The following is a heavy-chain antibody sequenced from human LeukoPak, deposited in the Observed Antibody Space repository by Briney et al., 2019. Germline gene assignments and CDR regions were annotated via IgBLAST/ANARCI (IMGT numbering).Heavy chain of an antibody. CDR3: AREEVVVVAAPSGYYYYYYYMDV. D-gene: IGHD2-15*01. CDR2: ISSSSSII. V-gene: IGHV3-48*01. CDR1: GFTFSSYS. J-gene: IGHJ6*03. Sequence: GGSLRLSCVASGFTFSSYSMNWVRQAPGKGLEWVSYISSSSSIIYYADSVKGRFTVSRDNAKLSLYLQMNSLRAEDTAVYYCAREEVVVVAAPSGYYYYYYYMDVWGKGTTVTVSS.